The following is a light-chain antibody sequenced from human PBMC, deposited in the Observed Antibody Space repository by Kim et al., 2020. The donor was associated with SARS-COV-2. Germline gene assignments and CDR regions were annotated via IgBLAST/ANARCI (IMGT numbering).Light chain of an antibody. CDR1: QDITNY. CDR2: AAS. Sequence: DIQMTQSPSSLSASVGDRVTITCQASQDITNYLNWYQQKPGKAPKLLIYAASNLEMGVPSRFSGGGSGTHFTFTISSLQPEDIATYFCQHFDTLPLTFGGGTKVEIK. J-gene: IGKJ4*01. V-gene: IGKV1-33*01. CDR3: QHFDTLPLT.